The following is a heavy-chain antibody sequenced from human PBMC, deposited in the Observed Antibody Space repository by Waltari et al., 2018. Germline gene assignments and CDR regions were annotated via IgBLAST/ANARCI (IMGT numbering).Heavy chain of an antibody. V-gene: IGHV4-61*02. D-gene: IGHD4-4*01. CDR1: GGSISSGSYY. J-gene: IGHJ6*03. CDR2: IYTSGST. CDR3: ARGGDYSNYYYYMDV. Sequence: QLQLQESGSGLVKPSQTLSLTCTVSGGSISSGSYYWSWIRQPAGKGLEWIGRIYTSGSTNYNPSLKSRVTISVDTSKNQFSLKLSSVTAADTAVYYCARGGDYSNYYYYMDVWGKGTT.